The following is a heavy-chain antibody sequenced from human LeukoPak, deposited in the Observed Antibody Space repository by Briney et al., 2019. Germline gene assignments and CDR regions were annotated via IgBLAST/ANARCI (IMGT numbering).Heavy chain of an antibody. V-gene: IGHV3-20*04. J-gene: IGHJ4*02. D-gene: IGHD6-19*01. CDR2: INTDGNST. CDR1: GFAFDDYG. CDR3: ARAGYSSGWYDPPDY. Sequence: PGGSLRLSCAASGFAFDDYGMSWVRQAPGKGLEWVSRINTDGNSTRYADSVKGRFTISRDNAKNSLYLQMNSLRDEDTAVYYCARAGYSSGWYDPPDYWGQGTLVTVSS.